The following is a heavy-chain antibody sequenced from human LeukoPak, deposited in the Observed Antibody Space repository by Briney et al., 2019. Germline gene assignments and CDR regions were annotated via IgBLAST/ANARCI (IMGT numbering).Heavy chain of an antibody. D-gene: IGHD3-3*01. CDR1: GFTFSTYD. J-gene: IGHJ6*04. CDR2: ISSSSGYI. Sequence: AGGSLRLSCAASGFTFSTYDMTWVRQAPGKGLEWVSSISSSSGYIYYADSVKGRFTISRDNSKNTLYLQMNSLRAEDTAVYYCAKDKRDYDFWSGYYSVWGKGTTVTISS. V-gene: IGHV3-23*01. CDR3: AKDKRDYDFWSGYYSV.